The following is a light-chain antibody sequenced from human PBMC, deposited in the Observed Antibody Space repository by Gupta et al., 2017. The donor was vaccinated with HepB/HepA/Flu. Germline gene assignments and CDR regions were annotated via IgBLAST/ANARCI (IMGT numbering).Light chain of an antibody. J-gene: IGLJ1*01. V-gene: IGLV3-1*01. CDR2: QDS. Sequence: SYELTQPPSVSVPPGQTASITCSGDKLGDKYTCWYQQKPGQSPVLVIYQDSKRPSGIPERFSGSNSGNTATLTISATQAMDEADYYCQAWDSSTEVFGTGTKVTVL. CDR3: QAWDSSTEV. CDR1: KLGDKY.